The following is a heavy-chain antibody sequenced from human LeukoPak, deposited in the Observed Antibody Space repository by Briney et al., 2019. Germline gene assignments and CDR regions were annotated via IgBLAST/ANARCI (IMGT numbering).Heavy chain of an antibody. CDR1: GGSINSHY. J-gene: IGHJ4*02. CDR2: IYYKGNT. V-gene: IGHV4-59*08. Sequence: PSETLSLTCTVSGGSINSHYWSWIRQPPGKGLEWIGDIYYKGNTNYNPSLKSRVTISVDTSKNHLSLKLTSVLAADTAIHYCVRRDNTGWNYFDYWGQGILVTVSS. CDR3: VRRDNTGWNYFDY. D-gene: IGHD6-19*01.